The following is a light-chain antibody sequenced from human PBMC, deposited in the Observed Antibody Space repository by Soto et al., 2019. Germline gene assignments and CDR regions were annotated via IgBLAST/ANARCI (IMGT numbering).Light chain of an antibody. CDR3: HQYDDGPYT. CDR2: GAS. J-gene: IGKJ2*01. V-gene: IGKV3-15*01. CDR1: QSVSSN. Sequence: EIVMTQSPATLSVSPGGRATLSCRASQSVSSNVAWYQQIPGQTPRLLIYGASTRATGIPVRFSGSGSGTEFTLTISSLQSEDFAVYYCHQYDDGPYTFGQGTKVDIK.